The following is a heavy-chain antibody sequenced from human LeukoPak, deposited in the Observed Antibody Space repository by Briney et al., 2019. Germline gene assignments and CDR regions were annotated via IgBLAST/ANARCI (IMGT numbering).Heavy chain of an antibody. CDR1: GFAFDVFA. V-gene: IGHV3-49*04. CDR2: IRRRAYGGAA. Sequence: GGSLRLSCTTSGFAFDVFAMSWVRQPAGKGREWVGFIRRRAYGGAAEYAASVKDRFIISRDDSKGIAYLQMNSLKTEDTAVYYCSRNGLVDFDYWGQGSRVIVSP. J-gene: IGHJ4*02. CDR3: SRNGLVDFDY.